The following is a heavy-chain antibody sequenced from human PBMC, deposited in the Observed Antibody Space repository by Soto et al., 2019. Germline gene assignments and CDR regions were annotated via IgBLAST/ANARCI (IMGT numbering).Heavy chain of an antibody. CDR3: ASGILIGGNSLRPY. V-gene: IGHV4-31*03. CDR1: GGSISTVGHY. CDR2: IYHTGST. J-gene: IGHJ4*02. Sequence: PSETLSLTCSVSGGSISTVGHYWTWIRQPPGKGLEWIGSIYHTGSTYYSKSLRSRLTMSVDTSKSQFSLKLSSVTAADTAVYYCASGILIGGNSLRPYWGQGTLVTVSS. D-gene: IGHD2-21*02.